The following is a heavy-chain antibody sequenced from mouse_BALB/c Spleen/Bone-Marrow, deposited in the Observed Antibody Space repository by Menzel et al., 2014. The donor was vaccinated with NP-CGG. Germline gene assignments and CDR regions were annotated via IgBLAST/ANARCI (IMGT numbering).Heavy chain of an antibody. CDR1: GFSLTRYG. CDR2: IWAGGNI. V-gene: IGHV2-9*02. Sequence: VQLVESGPGLVAPSRSLSITCTVSGFSLTRYGVHWVRQPPGKGLEWLGVIWAGGNINYNSALMSRLSISKDNSKSQVFLKMNSLQTDDTAMYFCARNDYDGYFDYWGQGTTLTVSS. D-gene: IGHD2-4*01. CDR3: ARNDYDGYFDY. J-gene: IGHJ2*01.